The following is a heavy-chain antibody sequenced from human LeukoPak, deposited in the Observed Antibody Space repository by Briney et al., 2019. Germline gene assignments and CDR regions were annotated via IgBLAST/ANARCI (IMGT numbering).Heavy chain of an antibody. Sequence: PSETLPLTCTVSGYSISSGYYWGWIRQPPGKGLEWIGSIYHSGSTYYNPSLKSRVTISVDTSKNQFSLKLSSVTAADTAVYYCARGAALISRFSWFDPWGQGTLVTVSS. D-gene: IGHD2-15*01. J-gene: IGHJ5*02. CDR2: IYHSGST. CDR3: ARGAALISRFSWFDP. CDR1: GYSISSGYY. V-gene: IGHV4-38-2*02.